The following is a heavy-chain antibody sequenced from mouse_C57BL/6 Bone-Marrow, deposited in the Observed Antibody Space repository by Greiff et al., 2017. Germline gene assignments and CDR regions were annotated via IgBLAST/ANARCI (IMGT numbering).Heavy chain of an antibody. J-gene: IGHJ4*01. CDR3: AKRYYYGSSYGYYAMDY. CDR1: GFSLTSYG. V-gene: IGHV2-5*01. Sequence: QVQLQQSGPGLVQPSQSLSITCTVSGFSLTSYGVHWVRQSPGKGLEWLGVIWRGGSTDYNAAFMSRLSITKDNSKSQVFFKMNSLQADDTAIYYCAKRYYYGSSYGYYAMDYWGQGTSVTVSS. D-gene: IGHD1-1*01. CDR2: IWRGGST.